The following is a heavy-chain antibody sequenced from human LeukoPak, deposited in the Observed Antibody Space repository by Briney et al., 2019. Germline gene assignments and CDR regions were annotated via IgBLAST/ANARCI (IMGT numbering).Heavy chain of an antibody. CDR2: IYSGGST. V-gene: IGHV3-66*01. Sequence: GGSLRLSCAASGFTVSSKYMSWVRQAPGKGLEWVSVIYSGGSTYYADSVKGRFTISRDNSKNTLYLQMNSLRAEDTAVYYCAVTFNYYDSRSKNDYWGQGTLVTVSS. CDR1: GFTVSSKY. CDR3: AVTFNYYDSRSKNDY. D-gene: IGHD3-22*01. J-gene: IGHJ4*02.